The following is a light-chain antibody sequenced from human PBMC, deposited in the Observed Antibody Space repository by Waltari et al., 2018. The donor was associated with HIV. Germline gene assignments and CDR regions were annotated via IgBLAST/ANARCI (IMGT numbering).Light chain of an antibody. Sequence: NFMLTQPHSVSESPEKTGTISFTRPRGSIASHYVQWVQQRPGKAPTTILYEDYQRPSGVPDRFSGTLDESSNSASLTISGVKTEDEADYYCQSFDTNNHWVFGGGTRLTVL. CDR1: RGSIASHY. J-gene: IGLJ3*02. V-gene: IGLV6-57*03. CDR2: EDY. CDR3: QSFDTNNHWV.